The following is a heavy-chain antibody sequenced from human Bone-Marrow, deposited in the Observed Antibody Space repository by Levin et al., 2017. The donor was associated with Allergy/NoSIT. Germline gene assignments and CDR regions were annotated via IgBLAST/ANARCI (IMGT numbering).Heavy chain of an antibody. CDR1: GFTFSNYG. D-gene: IGHD2/OR15-2a*01. V-gene: IGHV3-33*01. J-gene: IGHJ4*02. CDR2: IWYDGSNK. Sequence: SCAASGFTFSNYGMHWVRQAPGKGLEWVAVIWYDGSNKYYADSVKGRFTISRDNSRNTLSLQMNSLRAEDTAVYYCTRDINSNYFDYWGQGTLVTVSS. CDR3: TRDINSNYFDY.